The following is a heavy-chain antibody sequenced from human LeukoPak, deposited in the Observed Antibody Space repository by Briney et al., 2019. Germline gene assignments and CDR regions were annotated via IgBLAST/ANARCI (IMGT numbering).Heavy chain of an antibody. V-gene: IGHV1-69*04. CDR2: IIPILGIA. J-gene: IGHJ4*02. D-gene: IGHD3-3*01. CDR3: ARDTYYDFWSGYYTPFDY. Sequence: SVKVSCKASGGTFSSYAISWVRQAPGQGLEWMGRIIPILGIANYAQKFQGRVTITADKSTSTACMELRSLRSDDTAVYYCARDTYYDFWSGYYTPFDYWGQGTLVTVSS. CDR1: GGTFSSYA.